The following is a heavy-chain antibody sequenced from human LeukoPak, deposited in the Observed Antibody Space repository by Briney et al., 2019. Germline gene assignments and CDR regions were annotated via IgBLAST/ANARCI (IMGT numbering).Heavy chain of an antibody. V-gene: IGHV3-7*05. CDR2: IDQSGGRN. CDR1: GFTFSRFW. Sequence: GGSLRLSCAASGFTFSRFWMNWVRQAPGRGLEWVANIDQSGGRNNYVDSVKGRFTISRDNAKNSLFLEMSSLRADDTAVYYCARQTGAKRAFDIWGQGTMVTVSS. J-gene: IGHJ3*02. CDR3: ARQTGAKRAFDI. D-gene: IGHD1-1*01.